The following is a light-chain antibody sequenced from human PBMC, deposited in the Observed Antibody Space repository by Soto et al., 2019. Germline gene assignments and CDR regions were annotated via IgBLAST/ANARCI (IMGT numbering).Light chain of an antibody. V-gene: IGKV3-15*01. CDR3: QQYNNWPRT. CDR1: QSVRSN. J-gene: IGKJ1*01. Sequence: EIVMTQSPATLSVSPGERATLSCRASQSVRSNLAWYQQKPGQAPRLLIYGASTRATGIPARFSGSGSGTEFTLTISSLQSEDFTFYYCQQYNNWPRTFGQGTKVDLK. CDR2: GAS.